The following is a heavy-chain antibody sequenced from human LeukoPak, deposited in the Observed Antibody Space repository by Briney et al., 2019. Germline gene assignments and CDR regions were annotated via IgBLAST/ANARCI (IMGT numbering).Heavy chain of an antibody. V-gene: IGHV4-34*01. J-gene: IGHJ4*02. Sequence: SETPSLTCAVYSGSFSGYYWSWIRQPPGKGLEWIGEINHSGSTNYNPSLKSRVTISVDTSKNQFSLKLSSVTAADTAVYYCASWEPPVDYWGQGTLVTVSS. CDR2: INHSGST. CDR1: SGSFSGYY. D-gene: IGHD1-26*01. CDR3: ASWEPPVDY.